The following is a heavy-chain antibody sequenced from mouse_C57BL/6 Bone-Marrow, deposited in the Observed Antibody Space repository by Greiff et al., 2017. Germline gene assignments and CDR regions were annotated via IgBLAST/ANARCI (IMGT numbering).Heavy chain of an antibody. CDR2: IYPRSGNT. CDR3: ARLNWEEGDY. Sequence: QVQLKQSGAELARPGASVKLSCKASGYTFTSYGISWVKQRTGQGLEWIGEIYPRSGNTYYNAKFKGKATLTADKSSSTADMELRSLTSEDSAVDCCARLNWEEGDYWGQGTTLTVSS. CDR1: GYTFTSYG. J-gene: IGHJ2*01. V-gene: IGHV1-81*01. D-gene: IGHD4-1*01.